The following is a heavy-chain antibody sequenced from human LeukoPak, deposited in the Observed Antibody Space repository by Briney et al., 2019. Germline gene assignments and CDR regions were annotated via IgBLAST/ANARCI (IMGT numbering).Heavy chain of an antibody. V-gene: IGHV3-66*01. Sequence: GGSLRLSCAASGFTVSSNYMTWVRQAPGKGLEWVSVIYSGGSTYYADSVKGRFTISRDNSKNTLYLQMNSLRAEDTAVYYCARGHTAVTRHFDFWGQGTLVTVSS. CDR1: GFTVSSNY. J-gene: IGHJ4*02. D-gene: IGHD4-17*01. CDR3: ARGHTAVTRHFDF. CDR2: IYSGGST.